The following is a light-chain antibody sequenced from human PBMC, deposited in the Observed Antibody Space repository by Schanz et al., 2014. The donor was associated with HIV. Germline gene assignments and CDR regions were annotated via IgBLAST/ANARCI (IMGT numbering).Light chain of an antibody. Sequence: QSVLTQPPSVSAAPGQKVTISCSGSSSNIGNNYVSWYQQLPGTAPKLLIYRNNQRPSGVPDRFSGSKSGTSASLAITGLQAEDEADYYCQSYDSSLSAVVFGGGTKLTVL. CDR3: QSYDSSLSAVV. CDR1: SSNIGNNY. J-gene: IGLJ3*02. CDR2: RNN. V-gene: IGLV1-51*02.